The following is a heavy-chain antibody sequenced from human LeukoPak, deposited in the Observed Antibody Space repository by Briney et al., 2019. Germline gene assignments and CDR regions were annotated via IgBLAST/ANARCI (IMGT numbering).Heavy chain of an antibody. CDR2: LDPEDGET. Sequence: RASVKVSCKVSGYTLTELSMHLVRQAPGKGLEWMGGLDPEDGETIYAQKFQGRVTMTTDTSTSTAYMELRSLRSDDTAVYYCARDDCSSTSCLDNWFDPWGQGTLVTVSS. CDR1: GYTLTELS. J-gene: IGHJ5*02. CDR3: ARDDCSSTSCLDNWFDP. V-gene: IGHV1-24*01. D-gene: IGHD2-2*01.